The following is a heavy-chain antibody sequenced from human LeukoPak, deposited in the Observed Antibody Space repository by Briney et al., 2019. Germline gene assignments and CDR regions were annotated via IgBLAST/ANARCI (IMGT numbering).Heavy chain of an antibody. CDR3: ARHATPGVSSAFDL. CDR2: IYYSGTT. CDR1: GGSLSSNYYY. D-gene: IGHD2-15*01. V-gene: IGHV4-39*01. Sequence: SETLPLTCTVSGGSLSSNYYYWGWIRQPPGKGLEWIGSIYYSGTTYYNPSLRSRVATSVDTSKNQVSLKLSSVTAADTAVYYCARHATPGVSSAFDLWGQGTMITVSS. J-gene: IGHJ3*01.